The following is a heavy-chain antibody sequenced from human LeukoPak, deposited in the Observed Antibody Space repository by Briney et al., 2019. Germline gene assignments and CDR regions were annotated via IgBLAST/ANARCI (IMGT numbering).Heavy chain of an antibody. D-gene: IGHD3-10*01. CDR2: IYYSGST. V-gene: IGHV4-59*08. CDR3: GRRFSYFGSGIYLDY. CDR1: GGSISSYY. Sequence: SETLSLTCTVSGGSISSYYWSWIRQPPGKGLEWIGYIYYSGSTNYNPSLKSRVTISVDTSKTQFSLKLSSVTAADTAMYYCGRRFSYFGSGIYLDYWGQGTLVTVSS. J-gene: IGHJ4*02.